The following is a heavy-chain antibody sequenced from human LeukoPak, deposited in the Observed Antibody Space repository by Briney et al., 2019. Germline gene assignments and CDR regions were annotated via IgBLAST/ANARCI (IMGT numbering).Heavy chain of an antibody. CDR1: GGSFSGYY. CDR3: ARTEWEAYYFDY. V-gene: IGHV4-34*01. D-gene: IGHD1-26*01. J-gene: IGHJ4*02. CDR2: INHSGST. Sequence: KPSETLSLTCAVYGGSFSGYYWSWIRQPPGKGLEWIGEINHSGSTNYNPSLKSRVTISVDTSKNQFSLKLSSVTAADTAVYYCARTEWEAYYFDYWGQGTLVTVSS.